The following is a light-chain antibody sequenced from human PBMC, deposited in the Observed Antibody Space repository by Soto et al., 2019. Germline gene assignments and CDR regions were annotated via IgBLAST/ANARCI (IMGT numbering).Light chain of an antibody. V-gene: IGKV1-5*03. Sequence: DIQMTQSPSILSASVGDRVTITCLASQSISSWLAWYQQKPGKAPNLLIHKASHLESGVPSRFSGSGSGTEFTLTISSLQPDDFATYYCQQYNSYSRTFGQGTKVDI. CDR1: QSISSW. CDR3: QQYNSYSRT. CDR2: KAS. J-gene: IGKJ1*01.